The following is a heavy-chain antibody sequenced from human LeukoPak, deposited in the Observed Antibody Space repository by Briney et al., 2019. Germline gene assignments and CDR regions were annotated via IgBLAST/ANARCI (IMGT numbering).Heavy chain of an antibody. CDR3: ARNRVDYYDSSGYYGGFDY. J-gene: IGHJ4*02. D-gene: IGHD3-22*01. CDR2: MNPNSGNT. Sequence: GASVKVSCKASGYTFTNYDINWVRQATGQGLEWMGWMNPNSGNTDYAQKFQGRVTITRNTSISTAYMELSSLRSEDTAVYYCARNRVDYYDSSGYYGGFDYWGQGTLVTVSS. CDR1: GYTFTNYD. V-gene: IGHV1-8*01.